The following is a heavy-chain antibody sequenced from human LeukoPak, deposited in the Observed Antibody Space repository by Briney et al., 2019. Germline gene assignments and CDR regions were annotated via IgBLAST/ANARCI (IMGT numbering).Heavy chain of an antibody. Sequence: GGSLRLSCAASGFTLSTYYMNWVRQAPGKGLEWVSIVYSGGSTYYADSVKGRFTISRDTSKNTLSLQMNRLGAEDTAVYFCARVGDHFHWNLDLWGRGTLVTVSS. CDR3: ARVGDHFHWNLDL. CDR2: VYSGGST. V-gene: IGHV3-53*01. D-gene: IGHD3-3*02. J-gene: IGHJ2*01. CDR1: GFTLSTYY.